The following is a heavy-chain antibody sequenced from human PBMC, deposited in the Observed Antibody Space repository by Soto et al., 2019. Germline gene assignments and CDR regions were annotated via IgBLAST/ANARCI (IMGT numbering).Heavy chain of an antibody. CDR3: ARPSGSGSYYDQFDY. Sequence: SETLSLTCTVSGGSISSSSYYWGWIRQPPGKGLEWIGSIYYSGSTYYNPSLKSRVTISVDTSKNQFSLKLSSVTAADTAVYYCARPSGSGSYYDQFDYWGQGTLVTVSS. D-gene: IGHD3-10*01. J-gene: IGHJ4*02. CDR2: IYYSGST. CDR1: GGSISSSSYY. V-gene: IGHV4-39*01.